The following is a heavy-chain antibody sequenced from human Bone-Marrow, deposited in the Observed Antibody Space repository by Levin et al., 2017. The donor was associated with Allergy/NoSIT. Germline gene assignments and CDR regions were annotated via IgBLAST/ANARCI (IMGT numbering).Heavy chain of an antibody. CDR3: AKDLRVARSSKLEPNKFAMDV. D-gene: IGHD1-1*01. CDR2: ISGSGDST. CDR1: KNSEFTFRIFP. J-gene: IGHJ6*02. Sequence: GGSLRLSCAASKNSEFTFRIFPMSWVRQAPGKGLEWVAGISGSGDSTFYIDSVKGRFVISRDNSKNTLYLQMNSLRAEDTAIYFCAKDLRVARSSKLEPNKFAMDVWGQGTAVTVS. V-gene: IGHV3-23*01.